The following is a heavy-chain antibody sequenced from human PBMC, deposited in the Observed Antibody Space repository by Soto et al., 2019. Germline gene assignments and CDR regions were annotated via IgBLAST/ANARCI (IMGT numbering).Heavy chain of an antibody. CDR1: GGSISRGDYY. CDR2: IYYSGST. CDR3: ARSGEGKGTYYYDSSEPTNKHYYGMVV. D-gene: IGHD3-22*01. Sequence: NPSETLSLTCTVSGGSISRGDYYWSWIRQPPGKGLEWIGYIYYSGSTYYNPSLKSRVTISVDTSKNQFSLKLSSVTAADTAVYYCARSGEGKGTYYYDSSEPTNKHYYGMVVWGQGTTDTVSS. V-gene: IGHV4-30-4*01. J-gene: IGHJ6*02.